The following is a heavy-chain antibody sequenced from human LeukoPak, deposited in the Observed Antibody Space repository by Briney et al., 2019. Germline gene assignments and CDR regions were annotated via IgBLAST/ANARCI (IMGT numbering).Heavy chain of an antibody. CDR2: INHSGST. Sequence: SDTLSLTCAVYGGSFSGYYWSWIRQPRGKGLEWIGEINHSGSTNYNPSLKSRITISVDTSKNHFSLKLSSLTAADTAVYYCARGPYCSSTSCYPRYYFDYWGQGTLVTVSS. V-gene: IGHV4-34*09. CDR1: GGSFSGYY. CDR3: ARGPYCSSTSCYPRYYFDY. J-gene: IGHJ4*02. D-gene: IGHD2-2*01.